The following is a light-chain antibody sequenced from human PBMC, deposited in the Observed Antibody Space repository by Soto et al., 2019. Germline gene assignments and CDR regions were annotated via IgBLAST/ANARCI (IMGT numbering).Light chain of an antibody. CDR3: QQADSFPRT. Sequence: DIQMTQSPSYVSASVGDTGTITCRASQDISSWLAWFQQKPGVAPKLLIYATSRLESGVPSRFSGSGSGTDFTLTISSLQPEDFATYYCQQADSFPRTFGQGTKVDIK. J-gene: IGKJ1*01. CDR2: ATS. CDR1: QDISSW. V-gene: IGKV1-12*01.